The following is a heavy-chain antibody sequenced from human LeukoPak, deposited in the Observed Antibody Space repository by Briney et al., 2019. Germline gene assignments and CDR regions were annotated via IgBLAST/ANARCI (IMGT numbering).Heavy chain of an antibody. J-gene: IGHJ4*02. V-gene: IGHV3-74*03. CDR3: ARDLGSRN. CDR1: GFTFSESW. D-gene: IGHD7-27*01. CDR2: LITYDRST. Sequence: GGSLRLSCAPSGFTFSESWRHWFRQAPGKGLEWASRLITYDRSTTYADSVKGRFTISSDNAKNTLYLQMNSLRVEDTAVYYCARDLGSRNWGQGTLVTVSS.